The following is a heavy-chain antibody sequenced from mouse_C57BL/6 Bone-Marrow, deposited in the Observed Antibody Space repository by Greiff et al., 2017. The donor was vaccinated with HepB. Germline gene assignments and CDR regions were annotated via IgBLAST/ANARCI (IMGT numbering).Heavy chain of an antibody. Sequence: EVQLVESGGGLVKPGGSLKLSCAASGFTFSSYAMSWVRQTPEKRLEWVATISDGGSYTYYPDNVKGRFTISRDNAKNNLYLQMSHLKSEDTAMYYCAREGSYYSNQAWFAYWGQGTLVTVAA. CDR3: AREGSYYSNQAWFAY. J-gene: IGHJ3*01. D-gene: IGHD2-5*01. CDR1: GFTFSSYA. V-gene: IGHV5-4*01. CDR2: ISDGGSYT.